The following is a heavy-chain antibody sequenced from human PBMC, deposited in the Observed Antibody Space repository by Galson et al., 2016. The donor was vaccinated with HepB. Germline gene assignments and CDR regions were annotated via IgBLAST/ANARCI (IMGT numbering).Heavy chain of an antibody. D-gene: IGHD3-9*01. Sequence: LRLSCVASGFTFSSYGMHWVRQAPGKGLEWVAVISYDGSNKYYADSVRGRFTISRDNSKNTLFLQMNSLRAEDTAVYYCAKNDIFAGYSAFDYWGQGTLVTVSS. CDR3: AKNDIFAGYSAFDY. J-gene: IGHJ4*02. CDR2: ISYDGSNK. CDR1: GFTFSSYG. V-gene: IGHV3-30*18.